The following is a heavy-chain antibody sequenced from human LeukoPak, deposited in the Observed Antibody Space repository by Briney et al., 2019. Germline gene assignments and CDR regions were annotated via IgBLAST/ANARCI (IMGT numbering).Heavy chain of an antibody. D-gene: IGHD4-11*01. CDR2: IYYSGST. V-gene: IGHV4-59*12. CDR3: ARDKGSNPFDY. Sequence: SETLSLTFTVSGGSIGSFYWSWIRQPPGKGLEWIGNIYYSGSTSYNPSLKSRVTISVDTSKNQFSLKVSSVTAADTAVYYCARDKGSNPFDYWGQGTLVTVSS. CDR1: GGSIGSFY. J-gene: IGHJ4*02.